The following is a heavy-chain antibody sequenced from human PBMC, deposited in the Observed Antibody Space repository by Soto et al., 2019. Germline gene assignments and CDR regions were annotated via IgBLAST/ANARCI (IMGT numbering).Heavy chain of an antibody. Sequence: EVQLLESGGGLVQPGGSLRLSCAASGFTFSSYAMSWVRQAPGKGLEWVSAISGSGGSTYYADSVKGRFTISTDNSKNTLYLQMNSLRAEDTAVYYCAGLGHRENYYYYYMDVWGKGTTVTVSS. CDR2: ISGSGGST. V-gene: IGHV3-23*01. CDR3: AGLGHRENYYYYYMDV. CDR1: GFTFSSYA. D-gene: IGHD6-19*01. J-gene: IGHJ6*03.